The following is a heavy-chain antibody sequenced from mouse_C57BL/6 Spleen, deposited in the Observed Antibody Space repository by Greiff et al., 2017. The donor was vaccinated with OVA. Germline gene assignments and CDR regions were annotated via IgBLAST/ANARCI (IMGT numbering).Heavy chain of an antibody. D-gene: IGHD2-2*01. CDR3: AREDGYDRLNYAMDY. CDR1: GYTFTDYY. J-gene: IGHJ4*01. V-gene: IGHV1-19*01. Sequence: VQLQQSGPVLVKPGASVKMSCKASGYTFTDYYMNWVKQSHGKSLEWIGVINPYNGGTSYNQKFKGKATLTVDKSSSTAYMELNSLTSEDSAVYYCAREDGYDRLNYAMDYWGQGTSVTVSS. CDR2: INPYNGGT.